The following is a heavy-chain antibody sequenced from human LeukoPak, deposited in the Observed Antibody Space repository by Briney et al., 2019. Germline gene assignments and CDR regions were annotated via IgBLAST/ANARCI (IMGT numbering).Heavy chain of an antibody. CDR3: ARDKYSSGWYYFDY. CDR1: GFTFSSDS. CDR2: ISSSSSYI. J-gene: IGHJ4*02. Sequence: GGSLRLSCAASGFTFSSDSRNWVRQAPGKGLEWVSSISSSSSYIYYADSVKGRFTISRDNAKNSLYLQMNSLRAEDTAVYYCARDKYSSGWYYFDYWGQGTLVTVSS. V-gene: IGHV3-21*01. D-gene: IGHD6-19*01.